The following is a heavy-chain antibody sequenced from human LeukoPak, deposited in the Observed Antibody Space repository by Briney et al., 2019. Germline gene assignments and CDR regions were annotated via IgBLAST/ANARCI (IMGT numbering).Heavy chain of an antibody. J-gene: IGHJ4*02. Sequence: GGSLRLSCGASGFTFSNFAMSWVRQAPGKGLEWVSGISDSGSTAFYADSVKGRFTSSRDNPKSTLYLQMNSLRAEDTAVYYCAKDIQTWPRFPDYWGQGTLVTVSS. CDR2: ISDSGSTA. V-gene: IGHV3-23*01. CDR3: AKDIQTWPRFPDY. CDR1: GFTFSNFA. D-gene: IGHD5-12*01.